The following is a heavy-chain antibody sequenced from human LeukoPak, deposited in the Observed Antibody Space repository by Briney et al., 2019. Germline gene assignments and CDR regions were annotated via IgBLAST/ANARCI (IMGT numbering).Heavy chain of an antibody. D-gene: IGHD6-19*01. CDR1: GFTFSSYS. CDR3: ARGKYSSGWFDY. J-gene: IGHJ4*02. Sequence: GGSLRLSCAASGFTFSSYSMSWVRQAPGEVLEWVSSITTSSTYISYADSVKGRFTISRDNAKNSLYLQMNSLRAEDTAVYYCARGKYSSGWFDYWGQGTLVTVSS. V-gene: IGHV3-21*01. CDR2: ITTSSTYI.